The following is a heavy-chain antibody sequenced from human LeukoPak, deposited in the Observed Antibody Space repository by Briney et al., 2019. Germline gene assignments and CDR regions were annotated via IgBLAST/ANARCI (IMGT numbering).Heavy chain of an antibody. J-gene: IGHJ6*02. CDR2: IYFSGST. CDR1: GGSISITTYY. V-gene: IGHV4-39*01. CDR3: ANLGYYNYGMDV. Sequence: SQTLSLTCTVSGGSISITTYYWGWIRQPPGKGLEWIGTIYFSGSTYYNPSLKRRVTISVDTSKNQFSLTMSSVTAADTAVYYCANLGYYNYGMDVWGQGTTVTVSS.